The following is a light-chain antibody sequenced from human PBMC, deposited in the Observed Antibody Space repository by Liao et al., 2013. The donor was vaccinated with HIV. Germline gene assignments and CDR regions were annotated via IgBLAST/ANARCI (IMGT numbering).Light chain of an antibody. CDR2: QDI. J-gene: IGLJ2*01. CDR3: QAWDSSTVI. V-gene: IGLV3-1*01. Sequence: YELTQPPSVSVSPGQTVSITCSGDKLGDRYVSWYQQKPGQSPLLVIYQDIKRPSGIPERFSGSNSVNTATLTISGAQAVDEADYYCQAWDSSTVIFGGGTKLTVL. CDR1: KLGDRY.